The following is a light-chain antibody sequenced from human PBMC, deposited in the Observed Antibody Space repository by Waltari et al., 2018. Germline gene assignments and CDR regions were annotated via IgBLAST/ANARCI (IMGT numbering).Light chain of an antibody. J-gene: IGKJ5*01. V-gene: IGKV3-11*01. CDR3: QQRSDWPPH. CDR1: QSVSSY. CDR2: DAS. Sequence: DILFTQSPATLSLSPGERATPSCRASQSVSSYLGWYQQTPGQAPRLLIYDASNRATGIPARFSGSGSGTDFTLTISSLEPEDFAVYYCQQRSDWPPHFGQGTRLEMK.